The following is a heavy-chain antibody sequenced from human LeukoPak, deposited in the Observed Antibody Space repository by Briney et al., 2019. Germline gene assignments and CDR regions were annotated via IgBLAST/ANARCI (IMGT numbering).Heavy chain of an antibody. V-gene: IGHV3-7*01. CDR2: IEHDGGEA. J-gene: IGHJ4*02. CDR1: GFTFSCYW. D-gene: IGHD6-19*01. CDR3: ARRGIGSGWNWAYYFDY. Sequence: PGGSLRLSSAAPGFTFSCYWMTWGPHGPGVGWVWVPHIEHDGGEAYYVDSVKGRFTISRENAKNPLSLQMNRLRAEDTTVYYCARRGIGSGWNWAYYFDYWGQGTLVTVSS.